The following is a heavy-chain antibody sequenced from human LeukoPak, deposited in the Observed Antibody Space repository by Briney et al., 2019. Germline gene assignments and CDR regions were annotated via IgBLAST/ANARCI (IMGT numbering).Heavy chain of an antibody. CDR1: GGTFSSYA. CDR3: AREDYDSSGYLLAFDI. CDR2: IIPIFGTA. D-gene: IGHD3-22*01. J-gene: IGHJ3*02. Sequence: ASVRVSCKASGGTFSSYAISWVRQAPGQGLEWMGGIIPIFGTANYAQKFQGRVTTTADESTSTAYMELSSLRSEDTAVYYCAREDYDSSGYLLAFDIWGQGTMVTVSS. V-gene: IGHV1-69*13.